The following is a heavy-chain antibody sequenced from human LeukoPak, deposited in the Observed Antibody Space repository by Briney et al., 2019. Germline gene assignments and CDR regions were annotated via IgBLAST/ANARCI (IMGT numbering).Heavy chain of an antibody. CDR2: IHSSGST. D-gene: IGHD3-10*01. Sequence: PSETLSLTSTVSGGSISYYWSWIRQPAGKGLEWIGRIHSSGSTYYNPSLKSRVTMSVDTSKNQISLKLSSVTAADTAVYYCARGPDYYGSESYLAHWGQGALVTVSS. V-gene: IGHV4-4*07. CDR3: ARGPDYYGSESYLAH. CDR1: GGSISYY. J-gene: IGHJ4*02.